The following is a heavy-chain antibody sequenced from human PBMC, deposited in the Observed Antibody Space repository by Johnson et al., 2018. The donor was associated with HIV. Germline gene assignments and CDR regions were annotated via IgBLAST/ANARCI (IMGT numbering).Heavy chain of an antibody. CDR2: ISYDGTSK. J-gene: IGHJ3*02. CDR1: GFAFSSYA. V-gene: IGHV3-30*04. Sequence: QVQLVESGGGVVQPGRSLRLSCAASGFAFSSYAMHWVRQAPGKGLEWVAVISYDGTSKYQADSVKGRFTISRDNSKNTLYLQMNSLRAEDTAVYYCAKDRGLLDAFDIWGQGTMVTVSS. CDR3: AKDRGLLDAFDI.